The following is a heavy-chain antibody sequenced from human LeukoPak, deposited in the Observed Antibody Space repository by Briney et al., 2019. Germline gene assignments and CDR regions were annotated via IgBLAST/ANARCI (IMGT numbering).Heavy chain of an antibody. Sequence: PSETLSHTCTVSGGSISSYHWSWIRQPPGEGLEWIGHIYYTGSTNYNPSLKGRVTISLDTSKNQFSLKLTSVTAADTAVYYCTRSLGVVIHGGMDVWGQGTTVTVSS. D-gene: IGHD3-3*01. CDR3: TRSLGVVIHGGMDV. J-gene: IGHJ6*02. V-gene: IGHV4-59*01. CDR1: GGSISSYH. CDR2: IYYTGST.